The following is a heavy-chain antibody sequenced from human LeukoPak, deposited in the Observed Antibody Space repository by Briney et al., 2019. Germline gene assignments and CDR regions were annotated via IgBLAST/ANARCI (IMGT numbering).Heavy chain of an antibody. Sequence: SQTLSLTCAISGDSVSSNSAAWNWIRQSPSRGLEWLGRTYYRSKWHNAYAVSVKSRITVNPDTSKNQFSLQLNSATPEDTAVYYCARAVWYNSSWFYFDFWGQGTLVTVSS. CDR3: ARAVWYNSSWFYFDF. J-gene: IGHJ4*02. V-gene: IGHV6-1*01. D-gene: IGHD6-13*01. CDR1: GDSVSSNSAA. CDR2: TYYRSKWHN.